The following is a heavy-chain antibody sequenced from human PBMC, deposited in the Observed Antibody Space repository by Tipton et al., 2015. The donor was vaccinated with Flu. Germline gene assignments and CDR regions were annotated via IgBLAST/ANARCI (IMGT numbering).Heavy chain of an antibody. J-gene: IGHJ5*02. CDR3: AREGSGWYRNWFDP. D-gene: IGHD6-19*01. V-gene: IGHV4-59*01. CDR2: IYYSGST. Sequence: TLSLTCTVSGGSISSYYWSWIRQPPGKGLEWIGYIYYSGSTNYNPSLKSRVTISVDTSKNQFSLKLSSVTAADTAVYYCAREGSGWYRNWFDPWGQGSLVPASS. CDR1: GGSISSYY.